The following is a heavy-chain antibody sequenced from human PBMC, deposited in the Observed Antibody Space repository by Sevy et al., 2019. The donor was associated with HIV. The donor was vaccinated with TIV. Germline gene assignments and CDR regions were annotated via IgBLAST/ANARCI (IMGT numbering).Heavy chain of an antibody. D-gene: IGHD3-16*01. CDR1: GFTLSTFG. Sequence: GGSLRLSCAASGFTLSTFGIHWVRQAPGKGLDWVAAIFSDGTTKYYGDSVKGRFAISRDNSKSTVYLQMNSLRVEDTAVYSCGREGGGDWYFDLWGRGTLVTVSS. CDR2: IFSDGTTK. J-gene: IGHJ2*01. CDR3: GREGGGDWYFDL. V-gene: IGHV3-33*01.